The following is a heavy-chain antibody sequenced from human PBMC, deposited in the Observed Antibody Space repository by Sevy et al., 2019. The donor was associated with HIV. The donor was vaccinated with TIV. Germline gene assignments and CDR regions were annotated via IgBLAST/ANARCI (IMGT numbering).Heavy chain of an antibody. CDR1: GGSISSYY. J-gene: IGHJ4*02. CDR3: ARGEYNSGWYVDY. Sequence: SETLSLTCTVSGGSISSYYWNWIRQPAGKGLEWIGGIYTSGSTNYNPSLKSRVTMSIDTSKNQFSLKLSSVTAADTAVYYCARGEYNSGWYVDYWGQGTLVTVSS. V-gene: IGHV4-4*07. CDR2: IYTSGST. D-gene: IGHD6-19*01.